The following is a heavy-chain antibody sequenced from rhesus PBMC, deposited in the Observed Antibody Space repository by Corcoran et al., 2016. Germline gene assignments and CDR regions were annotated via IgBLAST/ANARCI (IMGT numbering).Heavy chain of an antibody. J-gene: IGHJ4*01. CDR3: ARNPIGCYSGSCIFDS. V-gene: IGHV4-173*01. D-gene: IGHD6-25*01. CDR2: LSGSGGRT. Sequence: QLQLQESGPGLVKPSETLSLTCAVSGGSISSNHWSWIRQSPGKGLEWIGRLSGSGGRTDYNPSLKCPVTISTDPSNNQFSLKLTSVTAADTAVYYCARNPIGCYSGSCIFDSWGQGVLVTVSS. CDR1: GGSISSNH.